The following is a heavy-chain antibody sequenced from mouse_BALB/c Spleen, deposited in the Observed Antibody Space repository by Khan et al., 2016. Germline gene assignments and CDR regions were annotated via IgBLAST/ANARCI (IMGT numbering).Heavy chain of an antibody. CDR2: ISDGGSYI. CDR3: ASVGYYAMDY. Sequence: EVELVAPGGGLVKPGGSLKLSCAASGFTFSDYYMYWVRQTPETRLEWVATISDGGSYIYYPDSVKGRCTISRDNAKNNLYRQMSRLKSEETAMYYSASVGYYAMDYWVQGTSVTVSS. CDR1: GFTFSDYY. V-gene: IGHV5-4*02. J-gene: IGHJ4*01.